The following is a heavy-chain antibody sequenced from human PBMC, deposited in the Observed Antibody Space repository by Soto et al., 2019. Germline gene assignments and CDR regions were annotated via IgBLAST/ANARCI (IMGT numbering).Heavy chain of an antibody. CDR2: IIPILGIA. J-gene: IGHJ4*02. CDR3: ARVLYSSGWYDY. Sequence: QVQLVQSGAEVKKPGSSVKVSCKASGGTFSSYTISWVRQAPGQGLEWMGRIIPILGIANYAQKFQGRVTIXAXXSTSTAYMERSSLRSEDTAVYYCARVLYSSGWYDYWGQGTLVTVSS. D-gene: IGHD6-19*01. CDR1: GGTFSSYT. V-gene: IGHV1-69*02.